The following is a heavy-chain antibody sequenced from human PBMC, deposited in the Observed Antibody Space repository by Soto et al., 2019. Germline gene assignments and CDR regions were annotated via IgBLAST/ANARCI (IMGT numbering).Heavy chain of an antibody. V-gene: IGHV3-23*01. D-gene: IGHD6-19*01. J-gene: IGHJ4*02. Sequence: PGGSLTLSCASSGFTFSASAMNWVRQAPGKGLEWVSTVSGSGDTYYTDSVKGRFTVTRDNSKNTVYLQMNSLSAEDTAVYYCAKGYSSGWYDFDCWGQGTLVTVSS. CDR2: VSGSGDT. CDR1: GFTFSASA. CDR3: AKGYSSGWYDFDC.